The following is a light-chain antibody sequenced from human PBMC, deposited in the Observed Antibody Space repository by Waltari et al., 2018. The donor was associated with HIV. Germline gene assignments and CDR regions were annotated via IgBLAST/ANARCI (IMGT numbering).Light chain of an antibody. CDR1: QSVGTN. CDR3: QQYNGWPRT. Sequence: EIVMTQSPATLSVTLGERATLSCRASQSVGTNLGWYQKKPGQAPRLLIYGASTRAPGIPANFSGSGSGTEFSLTIGSLQPEDLAVYYCQQYNGWPRTFGQGTKVEIK. J-gene: IGKJ1*01. V-gene: IGKV3-15*01. CDR2: GAS.